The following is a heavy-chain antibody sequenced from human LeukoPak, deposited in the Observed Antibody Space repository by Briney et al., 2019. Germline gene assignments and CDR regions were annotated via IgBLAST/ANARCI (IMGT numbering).Heavy chain of an antibody. CDR2: MNPNSGNT. D-gene: IGHD5-24*01. V-gene: IGHV1-8*01. J-gene: IGHJ4*02. CDR3: AREMATITGFDY. Sequence: ASVKVSCKASGYTFTSYDINWVRQATGQGLEWMGWMNPNSGNTGYAQKFQGRVTMTRNTSTSTLYMEVSSLRSEDTAVYWCAREMATITGFDYWGQGTLVTVSS. CDR1: GYTFTSYD.